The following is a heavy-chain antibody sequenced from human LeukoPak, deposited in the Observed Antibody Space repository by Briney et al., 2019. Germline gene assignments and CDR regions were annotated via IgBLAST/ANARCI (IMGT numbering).Heavy chain of an antibody. CDR2: IYYSGTT. V-gene: IGHV4-39*01. Sequence: KASETLSLTCTVSGDSISSTSYYWGWIRQPPGKGLGWIGSIYYSGTTYYNPSLKSRVTIDTSKNQFSLKLNSVTAADTAVFYCAANSADYNTLGSSYKVWGQGTLVTVSS. CDR1: GDSISSTSYY. CDR3: AANSADYNTLGSSYKV. J-gene: IGHJ4*02. D-gene: IGHD3-10*01.